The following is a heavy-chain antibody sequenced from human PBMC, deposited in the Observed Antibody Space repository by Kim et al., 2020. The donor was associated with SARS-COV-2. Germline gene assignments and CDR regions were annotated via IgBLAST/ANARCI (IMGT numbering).Heavy chain of an antibody. Sequence: GESLKISCKGSGYSFTSYWIGWVRQMPGKGLEWMGIIYPGDSDTRYSRSLQGQVTISADKSIRTAYLQWSSLKASDTAMYYCARRHRISYYDSSGYYEDDAFDIWGQGTMVTVSS. CDR3: ARRHRISYYDSSGYYEDDAFDI. V-gene: IGHV5-51*01. CDR1: GYSFTSYW. CDR2: IYPGDSDT. J-gene: IGHJ3*02. D-gene: IGHD3-22*01.